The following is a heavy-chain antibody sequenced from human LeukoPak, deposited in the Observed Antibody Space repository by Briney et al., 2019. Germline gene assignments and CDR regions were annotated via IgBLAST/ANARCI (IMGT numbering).Heavy chain of an antibody. D-gene: IGHD3-22*01. J-gene: IGHJ4*02. CDR3: ARDGGYHDSSGYYHSYYFDY. CDR2: IWDDGSNQ. V-gene: IGHV3-33*01. Sequence: GRSLRLSCAASGFVFSTYGMHRVRQAPGKGLEWVAVIWDDGSNQYYVDSVRGRFTISRDNSKNTLYLQMNSLRAEDTAVYYCARDGGYHDSSGYYHSYYFDYWGQGTLVTVPS. CDR1: GFVFSTYG.